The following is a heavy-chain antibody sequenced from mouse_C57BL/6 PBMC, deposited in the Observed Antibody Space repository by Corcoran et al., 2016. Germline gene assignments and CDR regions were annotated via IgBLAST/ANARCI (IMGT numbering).Heavy chain of an antibody. CDR2: IYPGSGNT. CDR3: ARGGDGYYVAMDY. CDR1: GYTFTDYY. Sequence: QVQLKQSGAELVRPGASVKLSCKASGYTFTDYYINWVKQRPGQGLEWIARIYPGSGNTYYNEKFKGKATLTAEKSSSTAYMQLSSLTSEDSAVYFCARGGDGYYVAMDYWGQGTSVTVSS. J-gene: IGHJ4*01. D-gene: IGHD2-3*01. V-gene: IGHV1-76*01.